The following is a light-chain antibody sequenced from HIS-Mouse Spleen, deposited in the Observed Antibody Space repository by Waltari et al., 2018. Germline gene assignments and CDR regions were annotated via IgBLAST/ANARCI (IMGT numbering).Light chain of an antibody. CDR3: QSADSSGTYVV. V-gene: IGLV3-25*03. CDR1: KLGDKY. Sequence: SYELTQPPSVSVSPGQTASITCSGDKLGDKYACWYQQKPGQAPVLVIYKDSERPSGIPERFSGSSSGTTVTLTISGVQAEDEADYYCQSADSSGTYVVFGGGTKLTVL. J-gene: IGLJ2*01. CDR2: KDS.